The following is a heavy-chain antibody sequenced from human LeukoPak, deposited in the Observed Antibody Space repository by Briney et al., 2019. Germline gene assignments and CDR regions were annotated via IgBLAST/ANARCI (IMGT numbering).Heavy chain of an antibody. CDR1: GYTFTGYY. Sequence: ASVKVSCKASGYTFTGYYMHWVRQAPGQGLEWMGRINPNSGGTNYAQKFQGRVTMTRDTSISTAYMELSRLRSDDTAVYYCASDLTMVRGVIITWAGSDDAFDIWGQGTMVTVSS. J-gene: IGHJ3*02. V-gene: IGHV1-2*06. D-gene: IGHD3-10*01. CDR2: INPNSGGT. CDR3: ASDLTMVRGVIITWAGSDDAFDI.